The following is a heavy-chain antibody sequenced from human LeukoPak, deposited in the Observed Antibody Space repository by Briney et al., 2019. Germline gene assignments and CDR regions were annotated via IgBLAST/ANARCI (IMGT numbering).Heavy chain of an antibody. CDR1: GYTFTSYA. J-gene: IGHJ3*02. V-gene: IGHV1-3*03. CDR2: INAGNGNT. CDR3: ARAAITMVRGVIITGAFDI. D-gene: IGHD3-10*01. Sequence: EASVKVSCKASGYTFTSYAMHWVRQAPGQRLEWMGWINAGNGNTKYSQEFQGRVTITRDTSASTAYMELSSLRSEDMAVYYCARAAITMVRGVIITGAFDIWGQGTMVTVSS.